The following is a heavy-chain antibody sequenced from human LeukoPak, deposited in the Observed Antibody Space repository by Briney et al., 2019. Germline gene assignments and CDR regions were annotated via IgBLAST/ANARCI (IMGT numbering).Heavy chain of an antibody. Sequence: ASVKVSCKASGYTFTRYGISWVRQAPGQGLEWMGWISAYNGNTNYAQKLQGRVTMTTDTSTSTAYMELRSLRSDDTAVYYCARDVDAYCGGDCSPADYWGQGTLVTVSS. V-gene: IGHV1-18*01. CDR1: GYTFTRYG. CDR3: ARDVDAYCGGDCSPADY. D-gene: IGHD2-21*01. J-gene: IGHJ4*02. CDR2: ISAYNGNT.